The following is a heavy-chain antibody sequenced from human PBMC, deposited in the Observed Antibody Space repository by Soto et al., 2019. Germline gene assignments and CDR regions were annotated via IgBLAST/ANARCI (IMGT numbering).Heavy chain of an antibody. J-gene: IGHJ6*02. Sequence: GGSLRLSCAASGFTFSSYAMHWVRQAPGKGLEWVAVISYDGSNKYYADSVKGRFTISRDNSKNTLYLQMNSLRAEDTAVYYCSRDLGYISGWYYYYHGMDVWGQGTTVTVSS. D-gene: IGHD6-19*01. V-gene: IGHV3-30-3*01. CDR1: GFTFSSYA. CDR3: SRDLGYISGWYYYYHGMDV. CDR2: ISYDGSNK.